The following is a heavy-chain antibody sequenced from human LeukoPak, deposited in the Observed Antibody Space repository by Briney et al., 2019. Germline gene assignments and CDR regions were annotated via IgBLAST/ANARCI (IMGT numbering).Heavy chain of an antibody. CDR2: ISGSDTST. Sequence: GGSLRLSCEASGFIFSSYWMGWVRQVPGKGLEWVSSISGSDTSTYYADSVKGRFTISRDNSKNTLELQMDSLRAEDTAVYYCTKARSASSSSCYNYWGQGILVTVSS. V-gene: IGHV3-23*01. J-gene: IGHJ4*02. CDR1: GFIFSSYW. CDR3: TKARSASSSSCYNY. D-gene: IGHD2-2*02.